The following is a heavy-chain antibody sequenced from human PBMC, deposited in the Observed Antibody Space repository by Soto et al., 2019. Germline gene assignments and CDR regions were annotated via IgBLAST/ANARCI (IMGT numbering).Heavy chain of an antibody. CDR3: ARPHGSGSYLVD. CDR1: GGSVSSGSYY. V-gene: IGHV4-61*01. J-gene: IGHJ4*02. CDR2: IYYSGST. Sequence: SETLSLTCTVSGGSVSSGSYYWSWIRQPPGKGLEWIGYIYYSGSTNYNPSLKSRVTISVDTSKNQFSLKLSSVTAADTAVYYCARPHGSGSYLVDWGQGTLVTVSS. D-gene: IGHD3-10*01.